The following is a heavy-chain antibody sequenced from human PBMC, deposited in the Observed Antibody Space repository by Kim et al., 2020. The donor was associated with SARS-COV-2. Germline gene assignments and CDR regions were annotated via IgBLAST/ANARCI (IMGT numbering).Heavy chain of an antibody. Sequence: GGSLRLSCVTSGFTFSRYDMHWVRQGSGKGLEWVSNIGTTGDTYYPDSVKGRFTISRDNAKRYLYLQMNSLRVGDTAVYYCVRATGSYRSGDYFGLDVWGQGTTVTVSS. D-gene: IGHD1-26*01. J-gene: IGHJ6*02. V-gene: IGHV3-13*01. CDR1: GFTFSRYD. CDR3: VRATGSYRSGDYFGLDV. CDR2: IGTTGDT.